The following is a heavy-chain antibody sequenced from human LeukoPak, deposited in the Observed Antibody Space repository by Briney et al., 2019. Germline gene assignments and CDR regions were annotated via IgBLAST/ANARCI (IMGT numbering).Heavy chain of an antibody. CDR2: ISAYNGNT. J-gene: IGHJ4*02. CDR3: ASPAHYYDSREMGY. V-gene: IGHV1-18*01. Sequence: ASVKVSCKASGYTFTSYGNSWVRQAPGQALEWMGWISAYNGNTNYAQKLQGRVTMTTDTSTSTAYMELRSLRSDDTAVYYCASPAHYYDSREMGYWGQGSLVTVSS. CDR1: GYTFTSYG. D-gene: IGHD3-22*01.